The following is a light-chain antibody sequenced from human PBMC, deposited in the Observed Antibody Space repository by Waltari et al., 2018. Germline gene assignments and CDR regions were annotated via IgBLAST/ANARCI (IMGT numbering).Light chain of an antibody. Sequence: QSALTQPASVSGSPGQSSTISCTGTGNDIGSYNLLSWYQQHPGQAPRLIIDEVTKRPAGVSSRFSGSKSGNTASLTISGLQAEDEAKYFCCSYIGSNMLVFGGGTNLTVL. CDR1: GNDIGSYNL. V-gene: IGLV2-23*02. CDR3: CSYIGSNMLV. J-gene: IGLJ3*02. CDR2: EVT.